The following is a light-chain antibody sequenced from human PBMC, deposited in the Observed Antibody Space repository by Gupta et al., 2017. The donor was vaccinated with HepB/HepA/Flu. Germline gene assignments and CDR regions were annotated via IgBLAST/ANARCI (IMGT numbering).Light chain of an antibody. CDR1: SPSLGAKCD. Sequence: QSVLSQPPPLSAAPVQSVTISCTGRSPSLGAKCDVHRYQQLPRTVPKLIIYANNTRHSGVPDRFSGSKSGASASLAITGLQAEDEATYYCQSYDSSLSEYVFGTGTKVTVL. V-gene: IGLV1-40*01. CDR2: ANN. CDR3: QSYDSSLSEYV. J-gene: IGLJ1*01.